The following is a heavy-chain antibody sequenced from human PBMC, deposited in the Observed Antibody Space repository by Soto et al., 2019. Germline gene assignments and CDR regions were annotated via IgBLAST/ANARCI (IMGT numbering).Heavy chain of an antibody. CDR3: ASYRGALYFES. D-gene: IGHD3-16*01. Sequence: QVQLQESGPGLVKPSETLSLTCSVSSGSVSSGTYYWSWIRQPPGRGLEWIGHIYSSGSTNYNPSLKSRVTISVDTSKNQFSLILSSVTAADTAMYYCASYRGALYFESWGPGILVTVSA. V-gene: IGHV4-61*01. J-gene: IGHJ4*02. CDR1: SGSVSSGTYY. CDR2: IYSSGST.